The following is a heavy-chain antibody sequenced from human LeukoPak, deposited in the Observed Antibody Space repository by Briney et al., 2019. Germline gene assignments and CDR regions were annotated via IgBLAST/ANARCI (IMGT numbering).Heavy chain of an antibody. Sequence: GGSLRLSCAASGFTFSNNGMHWVRQAPGKGLEWLAVVWYDGSNKYYADSVKGRFTISRDNTKNTLYLQMNSLRAEDTAVYYCARDRTYYNYGMDVWGQGTTVTVSS. CDR2: VWYDGSNK. CDR3: ARDRTYYNYGMDV. CDR1: GFTFSNNG. V-gene: IGHV3-33*01. J-gene: IGHJ6*02. D-gene: IGHD3/OR15-3a*01.